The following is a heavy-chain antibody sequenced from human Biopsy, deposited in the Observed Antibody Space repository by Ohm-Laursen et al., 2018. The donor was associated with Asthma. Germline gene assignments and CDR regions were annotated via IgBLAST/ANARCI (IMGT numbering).Heavy chain of an antibody. D-gene: IGHD6-19*01. V-gene: IGHV1-3*01. CDR1: GYTFIHFA. CDR2: INAGDGNT. Sequence: ASVKVSCKASGYTFIHFAIHWVRQAPGQRLEWMGWINAGDGNTKYSQKFQGRVTITRDTSASTAYMELSSLRSEDTAVYYCASSIAVADSDAFDIWGQGTMVTVSS. J-gene: IGHJ3*02. CDR3: ASSIAVADSDAFDI.